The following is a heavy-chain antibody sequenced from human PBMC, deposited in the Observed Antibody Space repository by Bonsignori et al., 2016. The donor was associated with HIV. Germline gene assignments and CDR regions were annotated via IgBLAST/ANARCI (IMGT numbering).Heavy chain of an antibody. V-gene: IGHV3-21*01. J-gene: IGHJ5*02. CDR3: ARDVRVGGYNWFDP. D-gene: IGHD3-10*02. CDR2: ISSSSSYI. Sequence: VRQAPGKGLEWVSSISSSSSYIYYADSVKGRFTISRDNAKNSLYLQMNSLRAEDTAVYYCARDVRVGGYNWFDPWGQGTLVTVSS.